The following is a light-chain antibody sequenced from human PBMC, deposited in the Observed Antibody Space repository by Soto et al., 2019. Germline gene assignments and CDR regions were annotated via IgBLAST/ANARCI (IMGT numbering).Light chain of an antibody. J-gene: IGKJ2*01. V-gene: IGKV1-39*01. CDR3: KQSYSTPT. Sequence: DIQMTQSPSSLSASVGDGVTITCRASQSISSYLNWYQQKPGKAPKLLIYAASSLQSGVPSRFSGSGSGTDFTLTISSLQPEDFATYYCKQSYSTPTFGQGTKLEIK. CDR2: AAS. CDR1: QSISSY.